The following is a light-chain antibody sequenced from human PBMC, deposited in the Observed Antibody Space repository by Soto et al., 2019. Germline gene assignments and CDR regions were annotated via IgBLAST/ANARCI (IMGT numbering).Light chain of an antibody. CDR2: DAS. Sequence: EIVMTQSPATLSVSPVERATLSCMASQSVSSNLAWHQQKPGQAPRILMYDASTRATGIPARFSGSGSGTEFTLTISSLQSEDFAVYYCQQYHNWPITFGQGTRLEI. J-gene: IGKJ5*01. V-gene: IGKV3-15*01. CDR1: QSVSSN. CDR3: QQYHNWPIT.